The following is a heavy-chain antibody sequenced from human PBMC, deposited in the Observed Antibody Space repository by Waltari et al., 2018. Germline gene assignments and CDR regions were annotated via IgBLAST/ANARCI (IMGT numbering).Heavy chain of an antibody. CDR1: GGSLRSSNW. Sequence: QVQLQESGPGLVKPSGTLSLTCAVSGGSLRSSNWWRWVRRPPGKGLEWIGGIYHSGSTNYNPSLKSRVTISVDKSKNQFSLKLSSVTAADTAVYYCARGEAAAGTFSFDYWGQGTLVTVSS. J-gene: IGHJ4*02. D-gene: IGHD6-13*01. CDR3: ARGEAAAGTFSFDY. CDR2: IYHSGST. V-gene: IGHV4-4*02.